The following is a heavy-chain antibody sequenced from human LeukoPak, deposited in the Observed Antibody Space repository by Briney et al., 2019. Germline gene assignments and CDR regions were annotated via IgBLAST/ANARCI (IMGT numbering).Heavy chain of an antibody. V-gene: IGHV1-69*05. D-gene: IGHD1-20*01. CDR2: IIPIFGTA. J-gene: IGHJ3*02. Sequence: GASVKVSCKASGGTFSSYAISWVRQAPGQGLEWMGGIIPIFGTANYAQRFQGRVTITTDESTSTAYMELSSLRSEDAAVYYCARGGNWNLDAFDIWGQGTMVTVSS. CDR1: GGTFSSYA. CDR3: ARGGNWNLDAFDI.